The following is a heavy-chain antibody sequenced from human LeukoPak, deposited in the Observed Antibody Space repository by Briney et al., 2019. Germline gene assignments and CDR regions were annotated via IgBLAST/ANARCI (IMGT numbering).Heavy chain of an antibody. V-gene: IGHV1-2*02. Sequence: ASVKVSCKASGYTFTGYYMHWVRQDPGQGLEWMGWINPNSGGTNYAQKFQGRVTVTRDTSISTAYMELSRLRSDDTAVYYCARDQHIVVVPAAIGYYYYYMDVWGKGTTVTVSS. CDR2: INPNSGGT. CDR1: GYTFTGYY. J-gene: IGHJ6*03. D-gene: IGHD2-2*02. CDR3: ARDQHIVVVPAAIGYYYYYMDV.